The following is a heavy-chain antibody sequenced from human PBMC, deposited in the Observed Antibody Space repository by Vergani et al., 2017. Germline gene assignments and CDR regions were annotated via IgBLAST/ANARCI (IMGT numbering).Heavy chain of an antibody. Sequence: QLVESGGGLVQPGRSLRLSCAASGFTFDDYAMHWVRQAPGKSPEWIGYIFPSGNSDYNPSLKNRVSISLDKSKNQFSLWVNSVTAADTAVYFCARASLRALVGYYYYMDVWGKGKTVVVSS. CDR3: ARASLRALVGYYYYMDV. CDR2: IFPSGNS. CDR1: GFTFDDYA. D-gene: IGHD3-16*02. V-gene: IGHV4-30-2*01. J-gene: IGHJ6*03.